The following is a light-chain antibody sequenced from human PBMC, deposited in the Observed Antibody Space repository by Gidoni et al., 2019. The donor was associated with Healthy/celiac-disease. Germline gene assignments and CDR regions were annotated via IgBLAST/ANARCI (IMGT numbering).Light chain of an antibody. V-gene: IGKV1-39*01. CDR2: AAS. Sequence: DIQMTQSPSSLSASVGDRVTITCRASQSISSYLNWYQQKPGKASKLLIDAASSLQSGVPSRFSGSGSGTDFTLTISSLQPEDFATYYCQQSYSTPPYTFGQGTKLEIK. CDR1: QSISSY. CDR3: QQSYSTPPYT. J-gene: IGKJ2*01.